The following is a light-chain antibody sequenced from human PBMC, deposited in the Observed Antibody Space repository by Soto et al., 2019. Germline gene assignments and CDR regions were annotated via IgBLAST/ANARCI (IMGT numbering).Light chain of an antibody. J-gene: IGLJ1*01. V-gene: IGLV2-14*01. Sequence: QSALTQPASVSRSPGQSITISCTGTSSDVGGYNYVSWYQQHPGKAPKLMIYEVSNRPSGVSNRFSGSKSGNTASLTISGLQAEDEADYYCSSYTSSSTLAYVFGTGTKVTVL. CDR1: SSDVGGYNY. CDR2: EVS. CDR3: SSYTSSSTLAYV.